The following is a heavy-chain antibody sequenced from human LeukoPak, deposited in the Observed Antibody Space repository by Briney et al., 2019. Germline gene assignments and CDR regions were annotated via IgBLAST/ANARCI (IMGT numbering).Heavy chain of an antibody. J-gene: IGHJ6*02. Sequence: SETLSLTCTVSGGSISSYYWSWIRQPAGKGLEWIGRIYTSGSTNYNPSLKSRVTMSVDTSKNQFSLKLSSVTAADTAVYYCARSSARARLYYYYGMDVWGQGTTVTASS. CDR2: IYTSGST. V-gene: IGHV4-4*07. D-gene: IGHD6-6*01. CDR3: ARSSARARLYYYYGMDV. CDR1: GGSISSYY.